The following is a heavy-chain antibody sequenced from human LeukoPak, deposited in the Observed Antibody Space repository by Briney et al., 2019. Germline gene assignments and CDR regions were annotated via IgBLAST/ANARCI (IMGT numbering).Heavy chain of an antibody. Sequence: GGSLRLSCAASGFTFSYYALHWVRQAPGKGLEWVAVISYDGSNKYYADSVKGRFTISRDNSKNTLYLQMNSLRAEDTAVYYCARGREADYGDYTFDYWGQGTLVTVSS. CDR3: ARGREADYGDYTFDY. CDR1: GFTFSYYA. D-gene: IGHD4-17*01. V-gene: IGHV3-30-3*01. CDR2: ISYDGSNK. J-gene: IGHJ4*02.